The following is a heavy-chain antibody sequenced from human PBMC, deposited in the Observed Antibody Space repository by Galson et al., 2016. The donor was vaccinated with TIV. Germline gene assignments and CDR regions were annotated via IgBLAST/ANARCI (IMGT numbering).Heavy chain of an antibody. CDR2: ISGGGDGT. V-gene: IGHV3-23*01. Sequence: SLRLSCAVSGFTFSSYAMSWVRQAPGKGLEWVSAISGGGDGTYCADSVKGRFSSSIDNYKNTLYLQMNNLRAEDTAIYYCAKLADYFDCSGKFDYWGKGTLVIVSS. D-gene: IGHD3-22*01. CDR1: GFTFSSYA. CDR3: AKLADYFDCSGKFDY. J-gene: IGHJ4*02.